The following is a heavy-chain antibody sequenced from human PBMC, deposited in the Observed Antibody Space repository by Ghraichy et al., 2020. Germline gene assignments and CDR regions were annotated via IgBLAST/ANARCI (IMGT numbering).Heavy chain of an antibody. CDR1: GFTFSSYG. CDR3: AKARIVVVVAATRSPYGMDV. V-gene: IGHV3-30*18. J-gene: IGHJ6*02. D-gene: IGHD2-15*01. CDR2: ISYDGSNK. Sequence: GGSLRLSCAASGFTFSSYGMHWVRQAPGKGLEWVAVISYDGSNKYYADSVKGRFTISRDNSKNTLYLQMNSLRAEDTAVYYCAKARIVVVVAATRSPYGMDVWGQGTTLTVSS.